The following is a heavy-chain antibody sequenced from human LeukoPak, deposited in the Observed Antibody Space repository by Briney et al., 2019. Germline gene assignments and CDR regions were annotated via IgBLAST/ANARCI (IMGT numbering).Heavy chain of an antibody. V-gene: IGHV1-2*02. J-gene: IGHJ6*03. Sequence: GASVKVSCKASGYTFTGYYMHWVRQAPGQGLEWMGWINPNSGGTNYAQKFQGRVTMTRDTSISTAYMELSRLRSDDTAVYYCASIKLLRSLYYYYYMDVWGQGTMVTVSS. D-gene: IGHD3-10*01. CDR3: ASIKLLRSLYYYYYMDV. CDR2: INPNSGGT. CDR1: GYTFTGYY.